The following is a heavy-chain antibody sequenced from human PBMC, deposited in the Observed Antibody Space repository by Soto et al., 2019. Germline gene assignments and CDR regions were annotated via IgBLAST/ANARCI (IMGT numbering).Heavy chain of an antibody. J-gene: IGHJ5*02. V-gene: IGHV4-30-2*01. Sequence: TLSLTCAVSGGSISSGGYSWSWIRQPPGKGLEWIGYIYHSGSTYYNPSLKSRVTISVDRSKNQFSLKLSSLTAADTAVYYCARGYCSGGSCYINWFDPWGQGTLVTVSS. D-gene: IGHD2-15*01. CDR3: ARGYCSGGSCYINWFDP. CDR2: IYHSGST. CDR1: GGSISSGGYS.